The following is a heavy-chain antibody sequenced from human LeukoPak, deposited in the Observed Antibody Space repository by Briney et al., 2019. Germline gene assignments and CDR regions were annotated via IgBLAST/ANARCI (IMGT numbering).Heavy chain of an antibody. Sequence: ASVKVSCKASGYTFTNYYIHWVRQAPGQGLEWMGIINPSGSSTSYAQKFQGRVTMTRDTSTSTVHMELSSLRSDDTAVYYCASDVGAPRNYFDYWGQGTLITVSS. CDR1: GYTFTNYY. V-gene: IGHV1-46*01. CDR2: INPSGSST. D-gene: IGHD1-26*01. CDR3: ASDVGAPRNYFDY. J-gene: IGHJ4*02.